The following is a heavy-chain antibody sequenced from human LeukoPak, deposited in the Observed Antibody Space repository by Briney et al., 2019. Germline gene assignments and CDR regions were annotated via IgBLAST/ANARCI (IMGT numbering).Heavy chain of an antibody. CDR3: VRYCSSRSCSRMDV. Sequence: ASVNVSCKASGYTFTDYYIHWVRQAPGQGLEWMGWINPDSGDTNYAQKFQGRVTMTRDTSISTAYMELSSLRSDDTAVYYCVRYCSSRSCSRMDVWGQGTTVTVSS. D-gene: IGHD2-2*01. CDR1: GYTFTDYY. V-gene: IGHV1-2*02. CDR2: INPDSGDT. J-gene: IGHJ6*02.